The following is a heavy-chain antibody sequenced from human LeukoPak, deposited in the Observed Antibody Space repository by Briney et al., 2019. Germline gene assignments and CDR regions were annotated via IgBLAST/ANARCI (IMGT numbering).Heavy chain of an antibody. CDR1: GVSISSSSYY. CDR3: ARRGTYYYDSSGYYAFDI. J-gene: IGHJ3*02. Sequence: SETLSLTCTVSGVSISSSSYYWGWIRQPPGKGLEWIGSIYYSGSTIYNPSLKSRVTISVDTSKNQFSLKLSSVTAADTAVYYCARRGTYYYDSSGYYAFDIWGQGTMVTVSS. CDR2: IYYSGST. D-gene: IGHD3-22*01. V-gene: IGHV4-39*07.